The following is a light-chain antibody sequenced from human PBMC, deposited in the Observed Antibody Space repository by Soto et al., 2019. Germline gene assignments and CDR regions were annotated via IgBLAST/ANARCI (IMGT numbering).Light chain of an antibody. CDR2: GAS. CDR1: QSVSSN. J-gene: IGKJ5*01. CDR3: QHRRD. V-gene: IGKV3-11*01. Sequence: EIVMTQSPATLSVSPGERATLSCRASQSVSSNLAWYQQKAGQAPRLLMYGASNRAPGIPARFSGSGSGTDFTLTISSLEPEDFAVYYCQHRRDFGQGTRLEIK.